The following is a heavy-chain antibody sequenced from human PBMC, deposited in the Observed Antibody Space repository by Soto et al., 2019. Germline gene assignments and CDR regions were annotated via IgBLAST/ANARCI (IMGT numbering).Heavy chain of an antibody. J-gene: IGHJ6*02. V-gene: IGHV4-39*01. CDR2: IYYSGST. D-gene: IGHD2-15*01. CDR1: GGSISSSSYY. CDR3: ARVFPTPFYYYYYGMDV. Sequence: SETLSLTCTVSGGSISSSSYYWGWIRQPPGKGLEWIGSIYYSGSTYYNPSLKSRVTISVDTSKNQFSLKLSSVTAADTVVYYCARVFPTPFYYYYYGMDVWGQGTTVTVSS.